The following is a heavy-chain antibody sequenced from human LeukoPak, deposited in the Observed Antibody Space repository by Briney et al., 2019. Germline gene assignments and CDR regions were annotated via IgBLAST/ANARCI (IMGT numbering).Heavy chain of an antibody. D-gene: IGHD6-19*01. CDR2: ISGNAGST. Sequence: PGGSLRLSRAASGFTLSSYAMSWVRQAPGKGLEWVSLISGNAGSTYYADSVKGRFTISRDITKNTLYLQMNSLRAEDTAVYYCARDHGWYVSLDYYYGMDVWGQGTTVTVSS. CDR1: GFTLSSYA. J-gene: IGHJ6*02. V-gene: IGHV3-23*01. CDR3: ARDHGWYVSLDYYYGMDV.